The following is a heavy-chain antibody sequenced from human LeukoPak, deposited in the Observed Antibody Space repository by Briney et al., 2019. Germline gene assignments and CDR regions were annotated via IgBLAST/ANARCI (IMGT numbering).Heavy chain of an antibody. CDR1: GFTFSDYY. CDR2: ISGSGGST. Sequence: PGGSLRLSCAASGFTFSDYYMSWIRQAPGKGLEWVSAISGSGGSTYYADSVKGRFTISRDNSKNTLYLQMNSLRAEDTAVYYCAKDIVVVVAEKDYFDYWGQGTLVTVSS. J-gene: IGHJ4*02. D-gene: IGHD2-15*01. CDR3: AKDIVVVVAEKDYFDY. V-gene: IGHV3-23*01.